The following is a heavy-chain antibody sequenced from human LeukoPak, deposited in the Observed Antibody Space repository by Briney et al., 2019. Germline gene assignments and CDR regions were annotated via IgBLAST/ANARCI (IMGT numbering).Heavy chain of an antibody. V-gene: IGHV4-34*01. CDR2: INHSGST. J-gene: IGHJ6*03. CDR3: ARGAYYYDSSGYYSNYYYYYMDV. D-gene: IGHD3-22*01. CDR1: GGSFSGYY. Sequence: SETLSLTCAVYGGSFSGYYWSWSRQPPGRGLEWIGEINHSGSTNYNPSLKSRVTISVDTSKNQFSLKLSSVTAADTAVYYCARGAYYYDSSGYYSNYYYYYMDVWGKGTTLTVSS.